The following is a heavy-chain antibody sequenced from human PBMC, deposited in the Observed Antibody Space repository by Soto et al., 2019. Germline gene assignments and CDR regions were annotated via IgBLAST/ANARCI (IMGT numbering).Heavy chain of an antibody. CDR2: ISSSTSHT. CDR3: ARGRGAAADYFAF. J-gene: IGHJ4*02. CDR1: GFTFSDYY. V-gene: IGHV3-11*05. D-gene: IGHD6-13*01. Sequence: QVQLVESGGGLVKPGGSLRLSCAVSGFTFSDYYMTWIRQAPGKGLEWVSYISSSTSHTNYADSVKGRFTISRDNAKNSLFLQMNSLRAEDTAGYYCARGRGAAADYFAFWAREPWSPSPQ.